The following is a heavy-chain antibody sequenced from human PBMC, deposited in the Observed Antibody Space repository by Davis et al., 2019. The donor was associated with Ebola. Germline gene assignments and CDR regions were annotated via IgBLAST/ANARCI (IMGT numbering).Heavy chain of an antibody. J-gene: IGHJ6*04. D-gene: IGHD2-8*01. Sequence: GGSLRLSCAASGFTFSDYYMSWIRQAPGKGLEWVSYISSSGSTIYYADSVKGRFTISRDNAKNSLYLQMNSLRAEDTAVYYCARGGLVYATLYYYYAMDVWGKGTTVTVSS. CDR2: ISSSGSTI. CDR1: GFTFSDYY. CDR3: ARGGLVYATLYYYYAMDV. V-gene: IGHV3-11*01.